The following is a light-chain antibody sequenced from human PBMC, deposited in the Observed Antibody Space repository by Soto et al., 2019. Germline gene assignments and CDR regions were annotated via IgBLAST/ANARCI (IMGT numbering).Light chain of an antibody. CDR3: QQYNMWSAALS. CDR2: GAS. V-gene: IGKV3-15*01. CDR1: QSVTSN. J-gene: IGKJ4*01. Sequence: EIVMTQSPATLSVSPGERATLSCRASQSVTSNVAWYQQKPGQAPRILIYGASTRASGVPDRFSGSGFGTEFTLTISSLQSEDFAVYYCQQYNMWSAALSLGGGTKVDIK.